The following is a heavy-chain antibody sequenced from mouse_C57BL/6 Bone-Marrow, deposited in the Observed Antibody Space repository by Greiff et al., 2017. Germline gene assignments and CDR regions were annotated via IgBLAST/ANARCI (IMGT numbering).Heavy chain of an antibody. Sequence: VQLKESGPELVKPGASVKISCKASGYSFTGYYMHWVKQSSEKSLEWIGEINPSTGGTSYNQKFKGKATLTVDKSSSTAYMQLKSLTSEDSAVYYCARITTVVAMDYWGQGTSVTVSS. V-gene: IGHV1-43*01. CDR3: ARITTVVAMDY. D-gene: IGHD1-1*01. CDR2: INPSTGGT. J-gene: IGHJ4*01. CDR1: GYSFTGYY.